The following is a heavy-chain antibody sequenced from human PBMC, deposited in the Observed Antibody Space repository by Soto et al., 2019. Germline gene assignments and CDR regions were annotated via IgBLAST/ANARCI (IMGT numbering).Heavy chain of an antibody. CDR3: ARIPRGSPGSD. D-gene: IGHD3-10*01. CDR1: GFTFSTYW. CDR2: IKEDGSDK. J-gene: IGHJ4*02. Sequence: GGSLRLSCVASGFTFSTYWMSWVRQAPGKGLEWVANIKEDGSDKYYVEAVKGRFTISRDNAKNSLYLQMDSLRAEDTVVYFCARIPRGSPGSDWGQGTLVTVSS. V-gene: IGHV3-7*05.